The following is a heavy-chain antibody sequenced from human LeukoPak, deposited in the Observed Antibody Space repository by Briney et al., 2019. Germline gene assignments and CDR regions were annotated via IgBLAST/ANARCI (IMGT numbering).Heavy chain of an antibody. CDR1: GFTFSSYG. J-gene: IGHJ6*03. CDR3: ARSPDYYDSSGYYHYYMDV. CDR2: ISYDGSNK. D-gene: IGHD3-22*01. V-gene: IGHV3-30*03. Sequence: GGSLRLSCAASGFTFSSYGMHWVRQAPGKGLEWVAVISYDGSNKYYADSVKGRFTISRDNSKNTLYLQMNSLRAEDTAVYYCARSPDYYDSSGYYHYYMDVWGKGTTVTVSS.